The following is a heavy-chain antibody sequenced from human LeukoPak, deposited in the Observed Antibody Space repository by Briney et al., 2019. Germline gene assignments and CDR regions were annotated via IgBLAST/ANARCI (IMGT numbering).Heavy chain of an antibody. CDR2: IKSKTDGGTT. CDR3: TTAVVRGLNAFDI. CDR1: GVTFSNVW. V-gene: IGHV3-15*01. D-gene: IGHD3-10*01. J-gene: IGHJ3*02. Sequence: PGGSLRLSCAASGVTFSNVWMNWVRQAPGKGLEWVGRIKSKTDGGTTNYAAPVKGRFTISRDDSKNTLYLQMNSLKTEDTAVYYCTTAVVRGLNAFDIWGRGTMVTVSS.